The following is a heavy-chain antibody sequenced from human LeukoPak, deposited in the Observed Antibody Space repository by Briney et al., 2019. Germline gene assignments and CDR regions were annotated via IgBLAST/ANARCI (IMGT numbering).Heavy chain of an antibody. CDR2: INTDGSST. J-gene: IGHJ4*02. Sequence: GGPLRLSCAASGFTLSSYWMHWVRQAPGKGLVWVSRINTDGSSTSYADSVKGRFTISRDNAKNSLSLQMNSLRAEDTAIYYCATIDLNGDNDFWGQGALVTVSS. CDR3: ATIDLNGDNDF. CDR1: GFTLSSYW. D-gene: IGHD4-23*01. V-gene: IGHV3-74*01.